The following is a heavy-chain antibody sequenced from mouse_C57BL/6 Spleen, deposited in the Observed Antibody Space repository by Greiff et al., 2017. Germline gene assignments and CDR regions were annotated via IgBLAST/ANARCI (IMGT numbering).Heavy chain of an antibody. V-gene: IGHV1-81*01. Sequence: QVHVKQSGAELARPGASVKLSCKASGYTFTSYGISWVKQRTGQGLEWIGEIYPRSGNTYYNEKFKGKATLTADKSSSTAYMELRSLTSEDSAVYFCARAIITTVVATRYFDVWGTGTTVTVSS. CDR2: IYPRSGNT. CDR1: GYTFTSYG. J-gene: IGHJ1*03. CDR3: ARAIITTVVATRYFDV. D-gene: IGHD1-1*01.